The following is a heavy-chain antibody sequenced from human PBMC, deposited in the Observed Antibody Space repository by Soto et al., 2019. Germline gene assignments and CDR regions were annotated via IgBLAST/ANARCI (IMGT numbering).Heavy chain of an antibody. Sequence: ESLNISCKGSGYSFTSYLIGWVRQMPGKGLEWMGIIYPGDSDTRYSPSFQGQVTISADKSISTAYLQWSSLKASDTAMYYCARREQQHEYNWFDPWGQGTMVTVSS. CDR1: GYSFTSYL. J-gene: IGHJ5*02. D-gene: IGHD6-13*01. CDR3: ARREQQHEYNWFDP. V-gene: IGHV5-51*01. CDR2: IYPGDSDT.